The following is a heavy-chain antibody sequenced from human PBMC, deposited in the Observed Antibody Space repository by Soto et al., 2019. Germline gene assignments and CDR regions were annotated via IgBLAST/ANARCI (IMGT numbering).Heavy chain of an antibody. CDR3: AKSPIVVAPYDY. J-gene: IGHJ4*02. Sequence: AASLRLSCAASGFTFSRYAMSWVRQAPGKGLAWVSAISGSGGSTYYADSVKGRFTISRDNSKNTLYLQMNSLRAEETAVYYCAKSPIVVAPYDYWGQATLVTVYS. CDR1: GFTFSRYA. V-gene: IGHV3-23*01. D-gene: IGHD3-22*01. CDR2: ISGSGGST.